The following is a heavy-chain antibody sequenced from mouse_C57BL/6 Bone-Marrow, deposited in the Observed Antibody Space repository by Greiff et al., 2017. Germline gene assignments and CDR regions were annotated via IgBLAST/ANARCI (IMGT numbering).Heavy chain of an antibody. CDR2: INPSSGYT. CDR1: GYTFTSYT. V-gene: IGHV1-4*01. D-gene: IGHD2-4*01. Sequence: VKVVEPGAELARPGASVKMSCKASGYTFTSYTMHWVKQRPGQGLEWIGYINPSSGYTKYNQKFKDKATLTAAKSSSTAYMHLSSLTSEDSAVDYWARERLRRVFDYWGPGTTLTVSS. CDR3: ARERLRRVFDY. J-gene: IGHJ2*01.